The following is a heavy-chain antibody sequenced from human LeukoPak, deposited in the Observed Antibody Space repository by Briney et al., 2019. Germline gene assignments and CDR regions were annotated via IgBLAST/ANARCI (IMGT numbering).Heavy chain of an antibody. CDR3: ARVGAVAGTSWFDP. CDR1: GYTFTSYG. J-gene: IGHJ5*02. D-gene: IGHD6-19*01. V-gene: IGHV1-18*01. Sequence: ASVKVSCKASGYTFTSYGISWVRQAPGHGLEWLGWISAYNGNTKSAQKLQGRVTMTTDTSTSTAYMELRSLRSDDTAVYYCARVGAVAGTSWFDPWGQGTLVTVSS. CDR2: ISAYNGNT.